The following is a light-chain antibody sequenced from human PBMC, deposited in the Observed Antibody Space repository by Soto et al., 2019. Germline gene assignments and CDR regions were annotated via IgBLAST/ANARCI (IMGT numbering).Light chain of an antibody. CDR3: ETWDGNTRV. Sequence: QPVLTQSSSASASLGSSVKLTCTLSSGHSSYTIAWHQQQPGKAPRYLMKLEGSGSYNKGSGVPDRFSGSSSGADRYLTISNLQSEDEADYYCETWDGNTRVFGGGTKVTVL. CDR2: LEGSGSY. J-gene: IGLJ2*01. V-gene: IGLV4-60*03. CDR1: SGHSSYT.